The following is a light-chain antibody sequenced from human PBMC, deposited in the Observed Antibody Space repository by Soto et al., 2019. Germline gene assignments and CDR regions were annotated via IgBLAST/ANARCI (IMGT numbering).Light chain of an antibody. J-gene: IGKJ4*01. Sequence: EIVLTQSPGTLYLSPGERATLSCRARQSVSSSSLAWYQQKPGQAPRLLIYGASSRATGIPDRFSGSGSGTDFTLTISRLEPEDFAVYYCQQYGSSPLTFGGGTKVEIK. CDR1: QSVSSSS. CDR2: GAS. CDR3: QQYGSSPLT. V-gene: IGKV3-20*01.